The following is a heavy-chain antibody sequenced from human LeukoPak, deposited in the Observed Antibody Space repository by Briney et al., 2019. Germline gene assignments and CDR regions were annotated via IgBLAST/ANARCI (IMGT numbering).Heavy chain of an antibody. J-gene: IGHJ4*02. CDR3: ATDGSERDIDN. CDR1: GFTSWKYG. Sequence: GRSLRLSCATSGFTSWKYGMHWVRQAPGKGLEWVAIAWNDGRTTHHADSVKGRFSISRDNSKNTLYLQMNSLRAEDTAVYYCATDGSERDIDNWGRGTLVTVSA. D-gene: IGHD1-26*01. CDR2: AWNDGRTT. V-gene: IGHV3-33*01.